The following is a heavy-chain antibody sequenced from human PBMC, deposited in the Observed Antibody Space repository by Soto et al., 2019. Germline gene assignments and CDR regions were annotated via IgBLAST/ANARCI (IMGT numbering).Heavy chain of an antibody. Sequence: EVQLVESGGGLVQPGGSLRLSCAASGFTFSSYWMSWVGQAPGKGLEGVANIKQDGSEKYYVDPVKGRFTISRDNAKNSLYLQMNSLRAEDTAVYYCARDQVDRYYYGSGSSSSFDILGQGTMVTVSS. CDR2: IKQDGSEK. D-gene: IGHD3-10*01. V-gene: IGHV3-7*01. CDR3: ARDQVDRYYYGSGSSSSFDI. J-gene: IGHJ3*02. CDR1: GFTFSSYW.